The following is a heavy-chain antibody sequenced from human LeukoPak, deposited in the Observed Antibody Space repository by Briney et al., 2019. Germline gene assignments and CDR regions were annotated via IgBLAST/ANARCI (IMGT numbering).Heavy chain of an antibody. CDR3: ARVRFLEWLLSPSYYGMDV. Sequence: PSETLSLTCTVSGGSISSYYWSWIRQPPGKGLEWIGYIYYSGSTNYNPSLKSRVTISVDTSKNQFSLKLSSVTAADTAVYYCARVRFLEWLLSPSYYGMDVWGQGTTVTVSS. V-gene: IGHV4-59*01. CDR2: IYYSGST. J-gene: IGHJ6*02. D-gene: IGHD3-3*01. CDR1: GGSISSYY.